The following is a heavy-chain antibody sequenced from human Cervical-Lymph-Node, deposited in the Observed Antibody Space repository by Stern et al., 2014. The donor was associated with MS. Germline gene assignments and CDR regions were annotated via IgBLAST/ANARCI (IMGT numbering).Heavy chain of an antibody. CDR2: ISSSSSII. CDR1: GFSLSNYA. V-gene: IGHV3-48*02. J-gene: IGHJ4*02. Sequence: EVQLVESGGGLVQPGGSLRLSCGASGFSLSNYAMNWVRQAPGKGLEWVSSISSSSSIIYYGDSVKGRFTISRDNAKNSLYLQMDSLRDEDTAVYYCARSLSLQGIWGQGTLVTVSS. CDR3: ARSLSLQGI. D-gene: IGHD2-21*01.